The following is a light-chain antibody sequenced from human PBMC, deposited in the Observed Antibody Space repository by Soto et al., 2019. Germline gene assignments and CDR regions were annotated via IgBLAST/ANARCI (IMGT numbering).Light chain of an antibody. CDR2: DAS. V-gene: IGKV3-20*01. J-gene: IGKJ1*01. Sequence: EIVLTQSPGTLSLSPGERATLSCRASQSVTNNYLAWYQQKPGQAPRLLIYDASNRATGIPDRFSGSGSGTHFTLTISRLEPEDFSVYYCQQCAHSPLTFGQGTKVEIK. CDR3: QQCAHSPLT. CDR1: QSVTNNY.